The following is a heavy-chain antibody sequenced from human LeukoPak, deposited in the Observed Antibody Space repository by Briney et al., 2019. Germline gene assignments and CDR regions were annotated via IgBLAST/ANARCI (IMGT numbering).Heavy chain of an antibody. J-gene: IGHJ5*02. CDR2: INPNSGGT. CDR3: ARDRIIVGATRRGWFDP. Sequence: GASVKVSCKASGGTFSSYAISWVRQAPGQGLEWMGWINPNSGGTNYAQKFQGRVTMTRDTSISTAYMELSRLRSDDTAVYYCARDRIIVGATRRGWFDPWGQGTLVTVSS. CDR1: GGTFSSYA. V-gene: IGHV1-2*02. D-gene: IGHD1-26*01.